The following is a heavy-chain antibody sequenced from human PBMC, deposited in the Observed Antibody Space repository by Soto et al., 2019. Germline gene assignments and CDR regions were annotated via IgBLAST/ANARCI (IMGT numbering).Heavy chain of an antibody. D-gene: IGHD3-22*01. Sequence: QVQLVESGGGLVKPGGSLRLSCAVSGFTVSDHYMTWIRQAPGKGLEWVSYISGSGTYTNYADSLKGRFTISRDIAQNSLWLRINSLRAEDTAVYYCARSSGWRQVVGYKYGLDVWGQGTAVTVSS. CDR3: ARSSGWRQVVGYKYGLDV. CDR1: GFTVSDHY. V-gene: IGHV3-11*06. CDR2: ISGSGTYT. J-gene: IGHJ6*02.